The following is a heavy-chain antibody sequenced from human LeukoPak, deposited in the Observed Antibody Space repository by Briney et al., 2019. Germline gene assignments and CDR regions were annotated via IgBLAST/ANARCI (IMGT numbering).Heavy chain of an antibody. CDR1: GFTFTSYW. J-gene: IGHJ4*02. CDR2: INQDGSEK. D-gene: IGHD2-8*01. V-gene: IGHV3-7*01. CDR3: ARGVLNPQVYGY. Sequence: GGSLRLSCAASGFTFTSYWMSWVRQAPGKGLEWVANINQDGSEKYYVDSVKGRFTISRDNAKNSLYLQMNSLRAEDTAVYYCARGVLNPQVYGYWGQGTLVTVSS.